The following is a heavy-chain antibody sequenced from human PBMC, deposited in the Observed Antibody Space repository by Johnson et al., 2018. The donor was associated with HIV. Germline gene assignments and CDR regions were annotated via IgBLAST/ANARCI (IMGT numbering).Heavy chain of an antibody. CDR2: ISSSGSTI. CDR1: GFTFTDYY. CDR3: AREGDDLDAFDI. Sequence: QVQLVESGGSLVKPGGSMRLSCAASGFTFTDYYMTWIRQAPGKGLEWVSYISSSGSTIYYADSVKGRFTISRDNAKNSLYLQMNSLRAEDTAVYYCAREGDDLDAFDIWGQGTMVTVSS. V-gene: IGHV3-11*04. J-gene: IGHJ3*02.